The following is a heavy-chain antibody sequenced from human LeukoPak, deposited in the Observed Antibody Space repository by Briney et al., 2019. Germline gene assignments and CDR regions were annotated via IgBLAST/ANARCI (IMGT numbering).Heavy chain of an antibody. D-gene: IGHD3-16*01. Sequence: PGGSLSLSCATSGYTFDDYANHWCRQAPGKGLEGVSLISGDDNNTYYADSVKSRFTISRDNSKNSLHVQLTNVRGEDTAVYYCATQAASGGGVDYWGQGTPVTVSS. J-gene: IGHJ4*02. V-gene: IGHV3-43*02. CDR3: ATQAASGGGVDY. CDR1: GYTFDDYA. CDR2: ISGDDNNT.